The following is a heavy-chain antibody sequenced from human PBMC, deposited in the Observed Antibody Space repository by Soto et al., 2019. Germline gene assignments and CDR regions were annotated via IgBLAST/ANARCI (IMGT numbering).Heavy chain of an antibody. V-gene: IGHV4-59*12. D-gene: IGHD1-26*01. CDR2: VYNSGST. CDR3: VRDGAKTLRDWFDP. J-gene: IGHJ5*02. Sequence: SETLSLTCTVSGGSISSNYWTWIRQPPGKGLEWIGYVYNSGSTNYNPSLKSRVTISEDTSKSQFSLRLRSVTAADTAVYYCVRDGAKTLRDWFDPWGQGISVTVSS. CDR1: GGSISSNY.